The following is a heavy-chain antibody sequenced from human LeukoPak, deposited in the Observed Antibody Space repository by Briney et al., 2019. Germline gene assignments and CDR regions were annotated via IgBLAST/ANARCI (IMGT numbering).Heavy chain of an antibody. V-gene: IGHV4-59*01. D-gene: IGHD3-16*01. J-gene: IGHJ6*03. Sequence: PSETLSLTCTVSGDSMNNYYWSWIRQPPGKGLEWIGNINYSGSTNSNPSLKSRVTILVDTSKNQFSLKLSSVTAADTAVYFCARVWGVEPRPGNRDVGGKGTTATFSS. CDR3: ARVWGVEPRPGNRDV. CDR2: INYSGST. CDR1: GDSMNNYY.